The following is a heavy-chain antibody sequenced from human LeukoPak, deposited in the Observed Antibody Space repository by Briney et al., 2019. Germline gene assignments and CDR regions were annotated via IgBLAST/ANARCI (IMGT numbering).Heavy chain of an antibody. V-gene: IGHV4-61*02. J-gene: IGHJ6*03. D-gene: IGHD5-18*01. Sequence: PSQTLSLTCTVSGGSISSGSYYWSWIRQPAGKGLEWIGRIYTSGSTNYNPSLKSRVTISVDTPKNQFSLKLSSVTAADTAVYYCARGGTAMVNYYYMDVWGKGTTVTVSS. CDR2: IYTSGST. CDR1: GGSISSGSYY. CDR3: ARGGTAMVNYYYMDV.